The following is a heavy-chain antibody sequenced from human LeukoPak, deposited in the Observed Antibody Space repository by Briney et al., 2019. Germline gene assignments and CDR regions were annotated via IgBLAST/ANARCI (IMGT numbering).Heavy chain of an antibody. CDR2: INHSGST. J-gene: IGHJ4*02. V-gene: IGHV4-34*01. CDR1: GGSFSGYY. Sequence: SETLSLTCAVYGGSFSGYYWSWIRQPPGKGLEWIGEINHSGSTNYNPSLKSRVTISVDTSKNQFSLKLSSVTAADTAVYYCARGGGYDYDYFDYWGQGTLVTVSS. D-gene: IGHD5-12*01. CDR3: ARGGGYDYDYFDY.